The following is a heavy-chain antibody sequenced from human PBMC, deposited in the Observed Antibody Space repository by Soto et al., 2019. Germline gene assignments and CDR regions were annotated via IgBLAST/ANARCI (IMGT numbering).Heavy chain of an antibody. CDR3: AREDVKGNYYGSGSYSVGLDY. CDR2: IYTSGST. V-gene: IGHV4-4*07. CDR1: GGSISSYY. Sequence: SETLSLTCTVSGGSISSYYWSWIRQPAGKGLEWIGRIYTSGSTNYNPSLKSRVTMSVDTSKNQFSLKLSSVTAADTAVYYCAREDVKGNYYGSGSYSVGLDYWGQGTLVTVSS. J-gene: IGHJ4*02. D-gene: IGHD3-10*01.